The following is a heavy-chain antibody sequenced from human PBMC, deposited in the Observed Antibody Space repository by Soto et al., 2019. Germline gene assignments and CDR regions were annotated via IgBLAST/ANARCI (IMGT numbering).Heavy chain of an antibody. J-gene: IGHJ5*02. Sequence: EVQVVESGGSLVQPGGSLRLSCAASGFTFSSNSMNWVRQAPGKGLEWISYISSSSSTIYADSVKGRFTISRDNAKNSLYLQMNSLRDEDTAVYYCARVIWSGHLTSDLWGQGTLVTVSS. CDR2: ISSSSSTI. CDR3: ARVIWSGHLTSDL. V-gene: IGHV3-48*02. CDR1: GFTFSSNS. D-gene: IGHD3-3*01.